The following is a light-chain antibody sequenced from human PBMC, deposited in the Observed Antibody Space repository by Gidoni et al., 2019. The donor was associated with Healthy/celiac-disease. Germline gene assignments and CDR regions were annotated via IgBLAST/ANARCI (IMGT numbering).Light chain of an antibody. J-gene: IGLJ2*01. CDR2: GTS. V-gene: IGLV1-40*01. Sequence: QSVLTQPPSVSRAPGQRVTISCTGSSSNIGAGYDVHWYQQLPETAPKLLIYGTSNRPSGVPDRFSGSKSGTSASLAITGLQAEDEADYYCQSYDCSLSVVFGGGTKLTVL. CDR3: QSYDCSLSVV. CDR1: SSNIGAGYD.